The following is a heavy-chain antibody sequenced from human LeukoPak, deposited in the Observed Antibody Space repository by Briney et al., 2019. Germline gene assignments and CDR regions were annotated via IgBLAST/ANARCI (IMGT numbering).Heavy chain of an antibody. Sequence: PSQTLSLTCTVSGGSISSGGYYWSWIRQHPGKGLEWIGYIYYSGSTYYNPSLKSRVTISVDTSKNQFSLKLSSVTAADTAVYYCAREESSGRAFDIWGQGTMVTVSS. J-gene: IGHJ3*02. V-gene: IGHV4-31*03. CDR1: GGSISSGGYY. CDR3: AREESSGRAFDI. D-gene: IGHD3-10*01. CDR2: IYYSGST.